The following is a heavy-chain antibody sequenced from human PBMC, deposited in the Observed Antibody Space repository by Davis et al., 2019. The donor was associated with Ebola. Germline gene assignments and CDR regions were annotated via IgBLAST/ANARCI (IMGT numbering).Heavy chain of an antibody. V-gene: IGHV4-59*01. Sequence: SETLSLTCTVSGGSISSYYWSWIRQPPGKGLEWIGYIYYSGSTNYNPSLKSRVTISVDTSKNQFSLKLSSVTAADTAVYYCAARYGDYAPIDYWGQGTLVTVSS. D-gene: IGHD4-17*01. J-gene: IGHJ4*02. CDR1: GGSISSYY. CDR2: IYYSGST. CDR3: AARYGDYAPIDY.